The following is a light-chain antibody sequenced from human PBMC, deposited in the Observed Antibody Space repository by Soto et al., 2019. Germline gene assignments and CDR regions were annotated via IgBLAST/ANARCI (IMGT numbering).Light chain of an antibody. J-gene: IGLJ3*02. CDR1: SSDVGGSNF. CDR3: CSYAGNSLWV. Sequence: QSVLTQPRSVSGSPGQSVTISCTGTSSDVGGSNFVSWYQQHPGKAPKLVIYDVSKRPSGVPDRFSGSKSGNTASLTISGLQAEDEAAYYCCSYAGNSLWVFGGGTKLTVL. CDR2: DVS. V-gene: IGLV2-11*01.